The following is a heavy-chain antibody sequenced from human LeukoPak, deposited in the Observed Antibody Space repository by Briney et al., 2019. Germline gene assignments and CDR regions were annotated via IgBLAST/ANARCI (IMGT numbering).Heavy chain of an antibody. J-gene: IGHJ5*02. CDR3: ARTYCSSTSCYSSIDNWFDP. D-gene: IGHD2-2*01. CDR2: MNPNSGNT. V-gene: IGHV1-8*01. CDR1: GYTFTSYD. Sequence: GASVKVSCKASGYTFTSYDINWVRQATGQGLEWMGWMNPNSGNTGYAQKFQGRVTMTRNTSISTAYMELSSLRSEDTAVYYCARTYCSSTSCYSSIDNWFDPWGQGTLVTVSS.